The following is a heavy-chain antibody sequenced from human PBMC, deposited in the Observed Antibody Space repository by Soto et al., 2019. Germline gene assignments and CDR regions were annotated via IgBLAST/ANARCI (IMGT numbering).Heavy chain of an antibody. CDR2: IHHSGNS. CDR3: AKWNEMKRSFDD. D-gene: IGHD1-1*01. V-gene: IGHV4-59*01. CDR1: AGSISNYY. J-gene: IGHJ4*02. Sequence: QVQLQESGPGLVKPSETLSLTCTVSAGSISNYYWNWIRQPPEKGLEWIGFIHHSGNSMSNPSLRRRLXXXVXXTEGQISLNLRAVTAADTAVYYCAKWNEMKRSFDDWGQGILVTVSS.